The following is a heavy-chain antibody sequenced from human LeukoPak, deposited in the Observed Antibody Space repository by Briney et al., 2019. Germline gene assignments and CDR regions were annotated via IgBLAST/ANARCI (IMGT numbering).Heavy chain of an antibody. CDR3: AREYDILTGSKPYMDV. V-gene: IGHV1-2*02. J-gene: IGHJ6*03. CDR1: GYTFTGYY. CDR2: INPNSGGT. D-gene: IGHD3-9*01. Sequence: ASVKVSCKASGYTFTGYYMHWVRQAPGQGLEWMGWINPNSGGTNYAQKLQGRVTMTTDTSTSTAYMELRSLRSDDTAVYYCAREYDILTGSKPYMDVWGKGTTVTISS.